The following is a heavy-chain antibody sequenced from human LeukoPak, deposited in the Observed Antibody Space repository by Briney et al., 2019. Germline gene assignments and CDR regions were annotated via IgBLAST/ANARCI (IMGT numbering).Heavy chain of an antibody. V-gene: IGHV3-30*03. CDR2: ISYDGTNK. Sequence: PGGSLRLSCAASGSTFSSYGMHWVRQAPGKGLEWVALISYDGTNKYYADSVKGRFTISRDNSKNTLYLQMNSLRAEDTAVYYCARDSDTAMVHDAFDIWGQGTMVTVSS. CDR3: ARDSDTAMVHDAFDI. D-gene: IGHD5-18*01. J-gene: IGHJ3*02. CDR1: GSTFSSYG.